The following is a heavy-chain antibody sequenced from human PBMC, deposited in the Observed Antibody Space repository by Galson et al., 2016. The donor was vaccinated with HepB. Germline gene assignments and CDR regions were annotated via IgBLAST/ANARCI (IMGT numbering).Heavy chain of an antibody. V-gene: IGHV3-21*01. CDR3: ARGPPPSYGMDV. J-gene: IGHJ6*02. CDR2: ITSDGGYT. Sequence: GKGLEWVSSITSDGGYTYYADSARGRFTISRDNAQNSLYLQMNSLRAEDTAVYYCARGPPPSYGMDVWGQGTTVTVSS.